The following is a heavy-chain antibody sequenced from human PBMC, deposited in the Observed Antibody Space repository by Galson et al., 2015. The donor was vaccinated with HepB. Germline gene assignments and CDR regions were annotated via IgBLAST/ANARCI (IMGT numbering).Heavy chain of an antibody. CDR1: GFTFSSYG. D-gene: IGHD1-1*01. Sequence: SLRLSCAASGFTFSSYGMHWVRQAPGKGLEWVAFIRYDGSNKYYADSVKGRFTISRDNSKNTLYLQMNSLRAEDTAVYYCAKGSSNWNDVLSDYWGQGTLVTVSS. J-gene: IGHJ4*02. CDR2: IRYDGSNK. CDR3: AKGSSNWNDVLSDY. V-gene: IGHV3-30*02.